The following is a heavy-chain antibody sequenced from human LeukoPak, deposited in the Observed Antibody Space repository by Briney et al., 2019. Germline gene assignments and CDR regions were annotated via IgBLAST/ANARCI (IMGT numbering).Heavy chain of an antibody. J-gene: IGHJ4*01. D-gene: IGHD3-16*01. Sequence: GGSLRLSCVASGFTFRNAWMSWVRQAPGKGLEWLGRIRSKTDGGTTDDATPVKGRFNISRDDSKNTLYLQLISLKAEDTAVYYCTTVGDYVWFYWGHGTLVTVSS. CDR2: IRSKTDGGTT. CDR1: GFTFRNAW. V-gene: IGHV3-15*01. CDR3: TTVGDYVWFY.